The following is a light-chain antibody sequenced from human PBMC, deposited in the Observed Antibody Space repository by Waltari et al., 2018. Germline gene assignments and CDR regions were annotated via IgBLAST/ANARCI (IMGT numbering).Light chain of an antibody. Sequence: DIVLTQSPATLSLSPGERAALSCRASQSVGSYLGWYQQKPGQVPRLLIYDASNRATGIPARFSGSGSGTDFTLTISSLQSEDFAVYYCQQYNNWPPGVTFGPGTKVDIK. CDR1: QSVGSY. CDR3: QQYNNWPPGVT. J-gene: IGKJ3*01. CDR2: DAS. V-gene: IGKV3-11*01.